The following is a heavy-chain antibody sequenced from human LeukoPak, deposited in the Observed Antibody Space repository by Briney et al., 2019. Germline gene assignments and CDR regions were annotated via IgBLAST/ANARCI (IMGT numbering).Heavy chain of an antibody. CDR1: GGTFSSYA. CDR2: IIPIFGTA. D-gene: IGHD5-12*01. Sequence: ASVKVSCKASGGTFSSYAISWVRQAPGQGLEWMGGIIPIFGTANYAQKFQGRVTITADESTSTAYMELSSLRSEDTAVYYCARRRGPGHYYHYGMDVWGQGTTVTVSS. CDR3: ARRRGPGHYYHYGMDV. V-gene: IGHV1-69*01. J-gene: IGHJ6*02.